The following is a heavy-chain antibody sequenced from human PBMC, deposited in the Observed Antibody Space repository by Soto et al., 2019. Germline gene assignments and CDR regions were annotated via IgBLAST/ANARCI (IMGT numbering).Heavy chain of an antibody. Sequence: QVLLVQSGPEVKKSGSSVKVSCKASGGTFNNYAINWVRQAPGKGLEWMGGIIPTFGTGNHAQKFQGRVTITADESTTTADMEHNSLRSEDTAIYYCASFDGTLVRGGRSSPYEMDVWGQGTTVIVSS. V-gene: IGHV1-69*01. D-gene: IGHD3-10*01. CDR2: IIPTFGTG. J-gene: IGHJ6*02. CDR3: ASFDGTLVRGGRSSPYEMDV. CDR1: GGTFNNYA.